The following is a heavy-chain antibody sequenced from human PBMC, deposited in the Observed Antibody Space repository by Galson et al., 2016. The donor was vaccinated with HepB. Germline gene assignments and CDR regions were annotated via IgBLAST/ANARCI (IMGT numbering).Heavy chain of an antibody. CDR3: AREESAGRDYYHAVDV. D-gene: IGHD4/OR15-4a*01. Sequence: TLSLTCTVSGGSISSDDYYWSWIRQHPGKGLEWIGYIYYYGSTYYSPSLRSRVTLSVDTSKNQFSLKLISVTAADTAVYYCAREESAGRDYYHAVDVWGQGTTVTVSS. V-gene: IGHV4-31*03. CDR1: GGSISSDDYY. J-gene: IGHJ6*02. CDR2: IYYYGST.